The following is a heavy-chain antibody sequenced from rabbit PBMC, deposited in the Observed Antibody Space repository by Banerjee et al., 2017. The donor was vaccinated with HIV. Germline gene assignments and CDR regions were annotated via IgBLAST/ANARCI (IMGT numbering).Heavy chain of an antibody. CDR2: INAYTGKP. D-gene: IGHD6-1*01. V-gene: IGHV1S45*01. CDR3: VREAGYGGYGDGHL. CDR1: GFSFSNKDV. J-gene: IGHJ4*01. Sequence: QEQLVESGGGLVKPEGSLTLTCKASGFSFSNKDVMCWVRQAPGKGLEWIACINAYTGKPVYATWAKGRFTISRTSSTTVTLQMTSLTAADTATYFCVREAGYGGYGDGHLWGPGTLVTVS.